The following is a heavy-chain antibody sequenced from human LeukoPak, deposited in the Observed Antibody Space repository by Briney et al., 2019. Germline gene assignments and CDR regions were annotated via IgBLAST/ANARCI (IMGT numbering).Heavy chain of an antibody. Sequence: GGSLRLSYAPSGFTFGSYAMSWVRQAPGKGLEWVAVISGGGSGTYYADSVRGRFTISRDNSKNTVYLQMNSLRAEDTAIYYCAKAVGSSGYFSQDAFDIWGQGTMVSVST. CDR1: GFTFGSYA. CDR3: AKAVGSSGYFSQDAFDI. D-gene: IGHD3-22*01. CDR2: ISGGGSGT. J-gene: IGHJ3*02. V-gene: IGHV3-23*01.